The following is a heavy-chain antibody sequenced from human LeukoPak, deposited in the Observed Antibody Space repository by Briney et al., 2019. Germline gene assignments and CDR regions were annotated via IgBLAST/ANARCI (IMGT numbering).Heavy chain of an antibody. V-gene: IGHV3-53*01. CDR2: IYSGGST. CDR3: ARDTGALYWYFDL. CDR1: GFTVSSNY. Sequence: PGGSLRLSCAASGFTVSSNYMSWVRQAPGKGLEWVSVIYSGGSTYYADSVKGRFAISRDNSKNTLYLQMNSLRAEDTAVYYCARDTGALYWYFDLWGRGTLVTVSS. D-gene: IGHD4-11*01. J-gene: IGHJ2*01.